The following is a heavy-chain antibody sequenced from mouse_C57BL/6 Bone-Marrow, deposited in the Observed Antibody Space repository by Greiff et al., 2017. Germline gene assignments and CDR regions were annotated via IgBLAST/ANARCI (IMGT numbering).Heavy chain of an antibody. CDR3: ARPLLLRYFDY. D-gene: IGHD1-1*01. J-gene: IGHJ2*01. CDR1: GYTFTSYG. V-gene: IGHV1-81*01. Sequence: QVQLQQSGAELARPGASVKLSCKASGYTFTSYGISWVKQRTGQGLEWIGEIYPRSGNTYYNEKFKGKATLTADKSSSTAYMELRSLRSEDSAVYFCARPLLLRYFDYWGQGTTLTVSS. CDR2: IYPRSGNT.